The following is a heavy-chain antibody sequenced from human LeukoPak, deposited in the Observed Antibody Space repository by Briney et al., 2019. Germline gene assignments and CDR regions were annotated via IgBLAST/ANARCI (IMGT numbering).Heavy chain of an antibody. D-gene: IGHD2-15*01. CDR2: ISYDGSNK. Sequence: GGSLRLSCAASGFTFSSYAMHWVRQAPGKGLEWVAVISYDGSNKYYADSVKGRFTISRDNSKNTLYLQMNSLRAEDTAVYYCARDYCSGGSCYQDYRGQGTLVTVSS. CDR3: ARDYCSGGSCYQDY. J-gene: IGHJ4*02. CDR1: GFTFSSYA. V-gene: IGHV3-30-3*01.